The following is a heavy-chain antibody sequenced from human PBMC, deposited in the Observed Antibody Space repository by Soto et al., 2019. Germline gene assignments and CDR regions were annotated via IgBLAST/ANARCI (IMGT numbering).Heavy chain of an antibody. CDR1: GSTFTSYY. D-gene: IGHD6-19*01. CDR3: ARDRSGIAVAADY. J-gene: IGHJ4*02. V-gene: IGHV1-46*01. CDR2: INPSGGST. Sequence: ASVTVSCQASGSTFTSYYMHWVRQAPGQGLEWMGIINPSGGSTSYAQKFQGRVTMTRDTSTSTVYMELSSLRSEDTAVYYCARDRSGIAVAADYWGQGTLVTVSS.